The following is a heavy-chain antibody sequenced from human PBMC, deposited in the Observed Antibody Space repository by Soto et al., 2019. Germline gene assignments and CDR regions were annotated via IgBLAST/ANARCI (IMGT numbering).Heavy chain of an antibody. Sequence: VGSLRLSCAASGFTFSGSAMHWVRQASGKGLEWVGRIRSKANSYATAYAASVKGRFTISRDDSKNTAYLQMNSLKTEDTAVYYCTSVDYYGSGSYKDADYYYYYGMDVWGQGTTVTVSS. CDR3: TSVDYYGSGSYKDADYYYYYGMDV. J-gene: IGHJ6*02. CDR2: IRSKANSYAT. V-gene: IGHV3-73*01. CDR1: GFTFSGSA. D-gene: IGHD3-10*01.